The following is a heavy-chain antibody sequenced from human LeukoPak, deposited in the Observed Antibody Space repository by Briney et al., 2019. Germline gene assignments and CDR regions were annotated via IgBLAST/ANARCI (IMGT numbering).Heavy chain of an antibody. CDR2: INPSGGST. CDR3: AIDLPPKYGSGSCYQYDY. J-gene: IGHJ4*02. Sequence: ASVKVSCKASGYTFTSYYMHWVRQAPGQGLEWMGIINPSGGSTSYAQKFQGRVTMTRDTSTSTVYMELSSLRSEDTAVYYCAIDLPPKYGSGSCYQYDYWGQGTLVTVSS. CDR1: GYTFTSYY. D-gene: IGHD3-10*01. V-gene: IGHV1-46*01.